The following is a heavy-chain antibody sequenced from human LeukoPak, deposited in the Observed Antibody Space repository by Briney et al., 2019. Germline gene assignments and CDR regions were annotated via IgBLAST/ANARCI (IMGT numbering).Heavy chain of an antibody. Sequence: SVKVSCKASGGTFSSYAISWVRQAPGQGLEWMGGIILIFGTANYAQKFQGRVTITADESTSTAYMELSSLRSEDTAVYYCARGDYDFWSGSMDYWGQGTLVTVSS. CDR2: IILIFGTA. D-gene: IGHD3-3*01. V-gene: IGHV1-69*13. CDR3: ARGDYDFWSGSMDY. CDR1: GGTFSSYA. J-gene: IGHJ4*02.